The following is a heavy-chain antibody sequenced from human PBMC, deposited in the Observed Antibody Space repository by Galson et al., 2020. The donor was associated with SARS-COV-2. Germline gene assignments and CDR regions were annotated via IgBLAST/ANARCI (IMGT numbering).Heavy chain of an antibody. Sequence: SETLSLTCAVYGGSFSGYYWSWIRQPPGKGLEWIGEINHSGSTNYNPSLKSRVTISVDTSKNQFSLKLSSVTAADTAVYYCARAGEVTRTMTYYYYYGMDVWGQGTTVTVSS. CDR3: ARAGEVTRTMTYYYYYGMDV. CDR1: GGSFSGYY. V-gene: IGHV4-34*01. CDR2: INHSGST. D-gene: IGHD2-21*02. J-gene: IGHJ6*02.